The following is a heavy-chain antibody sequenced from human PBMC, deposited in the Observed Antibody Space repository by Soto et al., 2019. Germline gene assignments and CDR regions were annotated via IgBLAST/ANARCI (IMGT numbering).Heavy chain of an antibody. D-gene: IGHD3-22*01. J-gene: IGHJ6*02. Sequence: SETLSLTCTVSGGSISSGGYYWSWIRQHPGKGLEWIGYIYYSGSTYYNPSLKSRVTISVDTSKNQFSLKLSSVTAADTAVYYCARDLTYYYDSSDIGNYGMDVWGQGTTVTVSS. CDR3: ARDLTYYYDSSDIGNYGMDV. CDR2: IYYSGST. V-gene: IGHV4-31*03. CDR1: GGSISSGGYY.